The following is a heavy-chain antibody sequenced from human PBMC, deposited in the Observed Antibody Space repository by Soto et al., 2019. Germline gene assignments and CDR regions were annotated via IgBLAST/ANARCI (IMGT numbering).Heavy chain of an antibody. D-gene: IGHD4-17*01. CDR2: IYYSGST. J-gene: IGHJ4*02. CDR3: ARLSVTTLSVDY. Sequence: SETLSLTCTVSGGSISSYYWSWIRQPPGKGLEWIGYIYYSGSTNYNPSLKSRVTISVDTSKNQFSLKLSSVTAADTAVYYCARLSVTTLSVDYWGQETLVTVSS. CDR1: GGSISSYY. V-gene: IGHV4-59*08.